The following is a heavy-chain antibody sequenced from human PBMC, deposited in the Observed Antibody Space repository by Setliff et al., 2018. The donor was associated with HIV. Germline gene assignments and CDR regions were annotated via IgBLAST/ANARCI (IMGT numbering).Heavy chain of an antibody. J-gene: IGHJ6*03. CDR3: AGSFIYYYYYMDV. D-gene: IGHD3-10*01. CDR1: GASISSHY. Sequence: SETLSLTCTVSGASISSHYWSWIRQPPGMGLEWIGYISYSGSTNYNPSLKSRVTILADTPKNQFSLKLNSVTAADTAMYYCAGSFIYYYYYMDVWGKGTTVTVSS. CDR2: ISYSGST. V-gene: IGHV4-59*11.